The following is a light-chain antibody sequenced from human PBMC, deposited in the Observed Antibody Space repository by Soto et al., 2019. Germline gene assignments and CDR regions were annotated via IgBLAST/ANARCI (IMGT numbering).Light chain of an antibody. CDR2: DVS. V-gene: IGKV1-5*01. CDR3: QQAFSYPLT. CDR1: QSLGTW. Sequence: DIQMTQSPSTLSASVGDRVIITCRASQSLGTWLAWYQQKPGTAPVLLIYDVSRLESGVPSRFSGRGSGTEFTLTISSLQPDDFATYYCQQAFSYPLTFGGGTKVEIK. J-gene: IGKJ4*01.